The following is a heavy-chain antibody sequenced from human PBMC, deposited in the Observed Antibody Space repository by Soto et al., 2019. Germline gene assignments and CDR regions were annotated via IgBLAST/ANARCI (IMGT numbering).Heavy chain of an antibody. D-gene: IGHD2-2*01. CDR2: IYYSGST. CDR1: GGSISSYY. Sequence: PSETLSLTCTVSGGSISSYYWSWIRQPPGKGLEWIGYIYYSGSTNYNPSLKSRVTISVDTSKNQFSLKLSSVTAADTAVYYCARGVWDIVVVPAAYHLTFDYWGQGTLVTVSS. V-gene: IGHV4-59*01. CDR3: ARGVWDIVVVPAAYHLTFDY. J-gene: IGHJ4*02.